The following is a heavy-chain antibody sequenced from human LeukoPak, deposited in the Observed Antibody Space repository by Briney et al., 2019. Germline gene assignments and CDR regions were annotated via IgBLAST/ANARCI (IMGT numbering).Heavy chain of an antibody. D-gene: IGHD3-10*01. CDR2: IYYSGST. J-gene: IGHJ5*02. V-gene: IGHV4-39*07. CDR3: ARDRMVRGASNWFDP. Sequence: SETLSLTCTVSGGSISSSSYYWGWIRQPPGKGLERIGSIYYSGSTYYNPSLKSRVTISVDTSKNQFSLKLSSVTAADTAVYYCARDRMVRGASNWFDPWGQGTLVTVSS. CDR1: GGSISSSSYY.